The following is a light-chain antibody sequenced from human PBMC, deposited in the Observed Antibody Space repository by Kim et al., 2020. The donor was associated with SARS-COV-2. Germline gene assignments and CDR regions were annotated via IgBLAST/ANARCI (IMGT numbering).Light chain of an antibody. CDR1: TIGIES. Sequence: APGKTARITCGGNTIGIESVTWYQQRPGQAPVLVIYYDSDRPSGIPERFAGSNAGNTATLTISRVEAGDEADYYCQVWDSSSDHVVFGGGTRLTVL. CDR3: QVWDSSSDHVV. CDR2: YDS. V-gene: IGLV3-21*04. J-gene: IGLJ2*01.